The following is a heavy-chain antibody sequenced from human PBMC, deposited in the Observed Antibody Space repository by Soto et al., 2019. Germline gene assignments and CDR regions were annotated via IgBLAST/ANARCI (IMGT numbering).Heavy chain of an antibody. CDR2: IVVDSNTA. CDR3: ARAIKRWEVNYYFDF. CDR1: GSTFNNFA. J-gene: IGHJ4*02. V-gene: IGHV1-69*06. D-gene: IGHD1-26*01. Sequence: QVFLLQSGAEVKEPGSSVRVSCQVSGSTFNNFAFSWVRQAPGHGPERMGGIVVDSNTAEYSQRFHVRVTITADTSTDTLYMELGSLTFEDTAVYYCARAIKRWEVNYYFDFWGQGTLVTVSS.